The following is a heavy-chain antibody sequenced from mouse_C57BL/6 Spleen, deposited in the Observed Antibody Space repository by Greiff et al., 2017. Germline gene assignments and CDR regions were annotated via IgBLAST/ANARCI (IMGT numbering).Heavy chain of an antibody. CDR2: ISYDGSN. CDR1: GYSITSGYY. J-gene: IGHJ2*01. V-gene: IGHV3-6*01. CDR3: AREYDEYFDY. D-gene: IGHD2-14*01. Sequence: ESGPGLVKPSQSLSLTCSVTGYSITSGYYWNWIRQFPGNKLEWMGYISYDGSNNYNPSLKNRISITRYTSKNQFFLKLKSVTTEDTATYYCAREYDEYFDYWGQGTALTVSS.